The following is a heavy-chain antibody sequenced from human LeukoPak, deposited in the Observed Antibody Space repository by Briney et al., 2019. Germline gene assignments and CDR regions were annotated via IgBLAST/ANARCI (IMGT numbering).Heavy chain of an antibody. D-gene: IGHD2-2*02. J-gene: IGHJ3*02. CDR1: LFTFSDYY. CDR3: AREGRGYCSSTSCYRDAFDI. V-gene: IGHV3-11*04. Sequence: GGSLRLTCAGSLFTFSDYYMSWIRQAPGKGLEWVSYISSSGSTIYYADSVKGRFTISRDKAKNSLYLQMNSLRAEDTAMYYCAREGRGYCSSTSCYRDAFDIWGQGTMVTVSS. CDR2: ISSSGSTI.